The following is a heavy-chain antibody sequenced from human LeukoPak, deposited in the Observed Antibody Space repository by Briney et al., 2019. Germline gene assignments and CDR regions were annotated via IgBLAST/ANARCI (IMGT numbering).Heavy chain of an antibody. CDR1: GFTFSSYA. Sequence: PGGSLRLSCAASGFTFSSYAMSWVRQAPGKGLEWISAISGGGGSTYYADSVKGRFTISRDNSKNTLYMQVSSLRAEDTAVYYCAKDISSSKSYYFDYWRQGTLVTVSS. V-gene: IGHV3-23*01. D-gene: IGHD6-13*01. CDR3: AKDISSSKSYYFDY. CDR2: ISGGGGST. J-gene: IGHJ4*02.